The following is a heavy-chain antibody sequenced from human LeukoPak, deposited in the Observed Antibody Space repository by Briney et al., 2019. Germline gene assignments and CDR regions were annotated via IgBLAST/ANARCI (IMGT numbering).Heavy chain of an antibody. CDR2: IITTLGTA. CDR3: ARGDIVASHDSYFDY. Sequence: ASVKVSCKASGGTFSTYAISWVRQAPGQGLEWRVGIITTLGTANYAQKFQGRVTITADGSTSTACMELSSLRSEDTAVYYGARGDIVASHDSYFDYWGQGTLVTVSS. J-gene: IGHJ4*02. V-gene: IGHV1-69*13. D-gene: IGHD5-12*01. CDR1: GGTFSTYA.